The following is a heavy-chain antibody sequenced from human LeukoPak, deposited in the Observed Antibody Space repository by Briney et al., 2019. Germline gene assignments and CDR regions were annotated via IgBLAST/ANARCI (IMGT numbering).Heavy chain of an antibody. J-gene: IGHJ4*02. V-gene: IGHV3-13*01. CDR3: TRVTSDSSGFAYYFDF. CDR2: IDTAGDT. Sequence: GGSLRLSCAASGFTFSSYDMHWVRQATGKGLEWVSAIDTAGDTYYPGSVKGRFTISRENARNSLYLQMSSLRAGDTAVYYCTRVTSDSSGFAYYFDFWGQGTLVTVSS. CDR1: GFTFSSYD. D-gene: IGHD3-22*01.